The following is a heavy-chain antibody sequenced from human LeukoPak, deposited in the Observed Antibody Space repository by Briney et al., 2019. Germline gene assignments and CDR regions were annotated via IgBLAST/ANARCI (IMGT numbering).Heavy chain of an antibody. CDR3: ARGVERKYYDYVWGSYPEGYYFDY. V-gene: IGHV4-61*02. D-gene: IGHD3-16*02. CDR2: IYSSGST. CDR1: GDSISSGSYY. Sequence: SETLSLTCTVSGDSISSGSYYWTWIRQPAGKELEWIGRIYSSGSTNYNPSLKSRVTISVDTSKNQFSLKLSSVTAADTAVYYCARGVERKYYDYVWGSYPEGYYFDYWGQGTLVTVSS. J-gene: IGHJ4*02.